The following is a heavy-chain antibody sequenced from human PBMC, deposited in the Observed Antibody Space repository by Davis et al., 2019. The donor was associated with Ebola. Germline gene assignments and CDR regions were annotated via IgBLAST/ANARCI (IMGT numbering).Heavy chain of an antibody. CDR1: GGSISSGGYY. Sequence: SETLSLTCTVSGGSISSGGYYWSWIRQHPGKGLEWIGYIYYSGSTNYNPSLKSRVTISVDKSKNQFSLKLSSVTAADTAVYYCARGDGYYYDSSGYYRNYGMDVWGQGTTVTVSS. CDR3: ARGDGYYYDSSGYYRNYGMDV. D-gene: IGHD3-22*01. V-gene: IGHV4-31*03. CDR2: IYYSGST. J-gene: IGHJ6*02.